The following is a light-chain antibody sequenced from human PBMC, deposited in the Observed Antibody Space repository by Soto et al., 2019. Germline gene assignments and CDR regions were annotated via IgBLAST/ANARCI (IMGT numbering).Light chain of an antibody. Sequence: ETLLTQSPATLSVSPGERATLSCRASQSVSSYLAWYQQKPGQAPRLLIYDASNRATGIPARFSGSGSGTDFTLTISSLEPEDFAVYYCQQRSNRITFGQGTRLEIK. J-gene: IGKJ5*01. CDR3: QQRSNRIT. CDR1: QSVSSY. CDR2: DAS. V-gene: IGKV3-11*01.